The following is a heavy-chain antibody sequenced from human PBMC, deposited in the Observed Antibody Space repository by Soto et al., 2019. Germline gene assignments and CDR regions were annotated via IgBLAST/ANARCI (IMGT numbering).Heavy chain of an antibody. D-gene: IGHD6-13*01. CDR1: GYTFTSYG. V-gene: IGHV1-18*01. CDR2: ISAYNGNT. Sequence: QVQLVQSGAEVKKPGASVKVSCKASGYTFTSYGISWVRQAPGQGLEWMGWISAYNGNTNYAQKLQGRVTMTTDTSTSTAYMERRSLRSDDTAVYSWARVGPGIAAAGTVDYWGQGTLVTVSS. CDR3: ARVGPGIAAAGTVDY. J-gene: IGHJ4*02.